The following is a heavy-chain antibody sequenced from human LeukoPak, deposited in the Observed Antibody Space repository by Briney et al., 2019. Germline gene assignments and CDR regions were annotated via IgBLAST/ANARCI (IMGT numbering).Heavy chain of an antibody. CDR3: ARQRDYYYDSSGYSPFDY. CDR2: IYPGDSDT. V-gene: IGHV5-51*01. Sequence: GESLKISCKGSGYSFTSYWIGWVRQMPGKGLEWMGIIYPGDSDTRYSPSFQGQVTISADKSISTAYLQWSSLKASDTAMYYCARQRDYYYDSSGYSPFDYWGQGTLVTVSS. CDR1: GYSFTSYW. D-gene: IGHD3-22*01. J-gene: IGHJ4*02.